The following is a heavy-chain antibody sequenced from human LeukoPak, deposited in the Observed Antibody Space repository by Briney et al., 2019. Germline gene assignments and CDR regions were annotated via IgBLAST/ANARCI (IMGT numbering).Heavy chain of an antibody. CDR1: GFTFSSYA. CDR3: AKQRTGGWPFDY. J-gene: IGHJ4*02. Sequence: GGSLRLSCAASGFTFSSYAMSWVRQAPGKGLEWVSGISGSGGTTYYADSVKGRLTISRDNSKNTLYLQMKSERADDTAVYYWAKQRTGGWPFDYWGQGTLVTVS. D-gene: IGHD6-19*01. CDR2: ISGSGGTT. V-gene: IGHV3-23*01.